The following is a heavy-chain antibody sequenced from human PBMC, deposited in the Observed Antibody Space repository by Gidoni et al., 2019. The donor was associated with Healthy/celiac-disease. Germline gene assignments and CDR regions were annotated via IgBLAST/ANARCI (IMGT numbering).Heavy chain of an antibody. Sequence: QVQLVQSGAAVKKPGASVKVSCQASGYTFTGYYMHWVRQAPGQGLEWMGWINPNSGGTNYAQKIQGRVTMTRDTSISTAYMELSRLRSDDTAVYYCARERGYYDSSGSKFDYWGQGTLVTGSS. V-gene: IGHV1-2*02. D-gene: IGHD3-22*01. CDR1: GYTFTGYY. CDR2: INPNSGGT. J-gene: IGHJ4*02. CDR3: ARERGYYDSSGSKFDY.